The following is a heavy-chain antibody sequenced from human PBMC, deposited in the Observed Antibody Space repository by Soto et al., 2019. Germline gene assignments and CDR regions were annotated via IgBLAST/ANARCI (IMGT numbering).Heavy chain of an antibody. V-gene: IGHV3-9*01. CDR3: AKARKAWHYVYYYYGMDV. CDR2: ISWNSGSI. Sequence: EVQLVESGGGLVQPGRSLRLSCAASGFTFDDYAMHWVRQAPGKGLEWVSGISWNSGSIGYADSVKGRFTISRENAKNSMYLQMNSLRAEDTALYYCAKARKAWHYVYYYYGMDVWGQGTTGTV. J-gene: IGHJ6*02. CDR1: GFTFDDYA. D-gene: IGHD1-7*01.